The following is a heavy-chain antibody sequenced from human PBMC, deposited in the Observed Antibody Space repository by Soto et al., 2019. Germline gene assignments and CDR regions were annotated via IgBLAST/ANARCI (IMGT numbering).Heavy chain of an antibody. CDR3: AKSRVTGRIGFFDY. J-gene: IGHJ4*02. Sequence: EVQLLESGGGLVQPGGSLRLSCAASGFTFSSYAMSWVRQAPGKGLEWVSTISGSGRSTYYADSVKGRFTISRDNSKNTLYLQMNSLRAEDTARYHCAKSRVTGRIGFFDYWGQGTLVTVSS. D-gene: IGHD3-10*01. CDR1: GFTFSSYA. CDR2: ISGSGRST. V-gene: IGHV3-23*01.